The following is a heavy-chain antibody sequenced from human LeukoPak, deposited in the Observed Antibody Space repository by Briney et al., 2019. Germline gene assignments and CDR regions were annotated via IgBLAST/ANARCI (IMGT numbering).Heavy chain of an antibody. CDR2: ISAGGDNT. V-gene: IGHV3-23*01. CDR3: AYFASSGYYYGRLRY. CDR1: GFTFSSHA. J-gene: IGHJ4*02. Sequence: GGSLRLSCAASGFTFSSHAMSWVRQTPGKGLEWVSSISAGGDNTHYADSVKGPFTISRDNSKSTLYLQMNSLRAEDTAVYFCAYFASSGYYYGRLRYWGQGTPVTVSS. D-gene: IGHD3-22*01.